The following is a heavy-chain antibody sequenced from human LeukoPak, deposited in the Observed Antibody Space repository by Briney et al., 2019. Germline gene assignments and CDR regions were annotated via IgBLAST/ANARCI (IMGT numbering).Heavy chain of an antibody. D-gene: IGHD3-9*01. CDR2: IYYSGST. CDR3: ASTEYDILTGYSKIFDAFDI. V-gene: IGHV4-59*08. CDR1: GGSFNSYY. Sequence: SETLSLTCTVSGGSFNSYYWSWIRQPPGKGLEWIGYIYYSGSTNYNPSLKSRVTVSVDTSKNQFSLKLSSVTAADTAVYYCASTEYDILTGYSKIFDAFDIWGQGTMVTVSS. J-gene: IGHJ3*02.